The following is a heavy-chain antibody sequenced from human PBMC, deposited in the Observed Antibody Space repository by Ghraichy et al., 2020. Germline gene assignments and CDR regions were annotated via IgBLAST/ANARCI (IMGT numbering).Heavy chain of an antibody. CDR3: AIRHSSSWYWFDP. J-gene: IGHJ5*02. V-gene: IGHV4-39*01. D-gene: IGHD6-13*01. CDR1: GGSISTSSYY. Sequence: SETLSLTCTVSGGSISTSSYYWGWIRQPPGKGLEWIGTIYYTGNTDYNPSLKRRVTISVDTSKNQFSLKVSSVTDADTAVYHCAIRHSSSWYWFDPWGQGTLVTVSS. CDR2: IYYTGNT.